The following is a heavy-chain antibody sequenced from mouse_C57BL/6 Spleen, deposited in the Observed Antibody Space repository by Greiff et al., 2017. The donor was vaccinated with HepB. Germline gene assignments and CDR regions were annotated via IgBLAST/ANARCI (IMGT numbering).Heavy chain of an antibody. J-gene: IGHJ2*01. D-gene: IGHD2-3*01. V-gene: IGHV5-6*01. Sequence: EVQLQESGGDLVKPGGSLKLSCAASGFTFSSYGMSWVRQTPDKRLEWVATISSGGSYTYYPDSVKGRFTISRDNAKNTLYLQMSSLKSEDTAMYYCARHDGYYCFDYWGQGTTLTVSS. CDR2: ISSGGSYT. CDR1: GFTFSSYG. CDR3: ARHDGYYCFDY.